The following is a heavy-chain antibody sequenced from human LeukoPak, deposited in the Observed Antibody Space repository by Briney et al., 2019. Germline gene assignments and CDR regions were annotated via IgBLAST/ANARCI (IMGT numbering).Heavy chain of an antibody. CDR2: MFYNVST. Sequence: PSETLSLTCTVFGGSISSYYWNWIRQSPGKRVEWIAYMFYNVSTNYSPSLKSRGTISVDTSKNQFSLKLISVTAADTAVYFCARQGSGRAFDIWGQGTMVTVSS. CDR1: GGSISSYY. V-gene: IGHV4-59*08. CDR3: ARQGSGRAFDI. J-gene: IGHJ3*02.